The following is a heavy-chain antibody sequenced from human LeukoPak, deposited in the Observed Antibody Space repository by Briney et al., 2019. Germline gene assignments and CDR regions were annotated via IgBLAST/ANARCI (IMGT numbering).Heavy chain of an antibody. CDR1: GGSISSYS. Sequence: SETLSLTCTVSGGSISSYSWSWIRQPAGKGPEWIGRIYTSGSTNYNPSLKSRVTMSVDTSKNQFSLKLSSVTAADTGLYYCARTHGGYVSFDYWGQGTLVTVSS. J-gene: IGHJ4*02. V-gene: IGHV4-4*07. CDR2: IYTSGST. CDR3: ARTHGGYVSFDY. D-gene: IGHD5-12*01.